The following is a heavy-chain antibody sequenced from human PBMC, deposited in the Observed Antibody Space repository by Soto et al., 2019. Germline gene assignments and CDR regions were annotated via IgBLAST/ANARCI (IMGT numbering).Heavy chain of an antibody. D-gene: IGHD2-15*01. CDR2: INHSGST. CDR3: ARGIAARHGYCSGGSCYRYYYGMDV. CDR1: GGSFSGYY. Sequence: QVQLQQWGAGLLKPSETLSLTCAVYGGSFSGYYWSWIRQPPGKGLEWSGEINHSGSTNYNPSLTSRVTISVDTSKNQFSLKLSSVTAADTAVYYCARGIAARHGYCSGGSCYRYYYGMDVWGQGTTVTVSS. J-gene: IGHJ6*02. V-gene: IGHV4-34*01.